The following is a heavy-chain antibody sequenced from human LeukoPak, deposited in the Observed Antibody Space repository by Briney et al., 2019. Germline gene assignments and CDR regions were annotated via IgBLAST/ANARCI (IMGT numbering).Heavy chain of an antibody. CDR2: ISGSGGST. Sequence: GGSLRLSCAASGFTFSSYGMSWVRQAPGKGLVWVSGISGSGGSTYYADSVKGRFTISRDNSKNMLYLQMNSLRVKDTAVYYCAKDYDYVWGSYRPWYFDCWGQGTQVTVSS. J-gene: IGHJ4*02. V-gene: IGHV3-23*01. CDR3: AKDYDYVWGSYRPWYFDC. D-gene: IGHD3-16*02. CDR1: GFTFSSYG.